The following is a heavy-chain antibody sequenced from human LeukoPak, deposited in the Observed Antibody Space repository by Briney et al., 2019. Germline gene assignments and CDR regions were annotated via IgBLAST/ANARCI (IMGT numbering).Heavy chain of an antibody. CDR2: IIPIFGIA. Sequence: ASVKVSCKASGGTFSSYAISWVRQAPGQGLEWMGRIIPIFGIANYAQKFQGRVTITADKSTSTAYMELSSLRSGDTAVYYCARGDDSSAPDWFDPWGQGTLVTVSS. J-gene: IGHJ5*02. CDR1: GGTFSSYA. V-gene: IGHV1-69*04. D-gene: IGHD3-22*01. CDR3: ARGDDSSAPDWFDP.